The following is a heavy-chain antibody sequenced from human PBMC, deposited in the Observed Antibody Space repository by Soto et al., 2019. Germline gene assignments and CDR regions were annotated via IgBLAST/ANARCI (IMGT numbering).Heavy chain of an antibody. CDR1: GDSVSNEDFS. D-gene: IGHD6-6*01. CDR2: IFHTGSI. CDR3: ARDAGASSNAFDI. J-gene: IGHJ3*02. V-gene: IGHV4-30-2*01. Sequence: QLQLQESGSGLVKPSQTLSLTCTVSGDSVSNEDFSWSWIRRTPGKGLEWIGYIFHTGSIYYNPSLKSRVVISVDRSKNHFSLNRTSVTAADTAVYYWARDAGASSNAFDIWGQGTMVTVSP.